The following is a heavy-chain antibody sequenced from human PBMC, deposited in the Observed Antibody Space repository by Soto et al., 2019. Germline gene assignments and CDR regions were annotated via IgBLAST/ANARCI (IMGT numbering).Heavy chain of an antibody. CDR1: GGTFSSYA. D-gene: IGHD4-17*01. Sequence: GASVKVSCKASGGTFSSYAISWVRQAPGQGLEWMGGIIPIFGTANYAQKFQGRVTITADESTSTAYMELSSLRSEDTAVYYCARDWTTTVTNDYWGQGTLVTVPS. CDR2: IIPIFGTA. CDR3: ARDWTTTVTNDY. J-gene: IGHJ4*02. V-gene: IGHV1-69*13.